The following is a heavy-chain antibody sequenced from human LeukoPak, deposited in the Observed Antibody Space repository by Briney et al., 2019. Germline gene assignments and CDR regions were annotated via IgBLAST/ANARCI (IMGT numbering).Heavy chain of an antibody. V-gene: IGHV3-7*05. CDR3: ARSCDWTFDY. CDR2: IKEDGSEK. D-gene: IGHD1-1*01. Sequence: GGSLRLSCAASGFSFSTYSMSWVRQAPGKGLEWVANIKEDGSEKNYVDSVKGRFTISRDNAENSLYLQMNSLRAEDTAVYYCARSCDWTFDYWGQGTLVTVSS. CDR1: GFSFSTYS. J-gene: IGHJ4*02.